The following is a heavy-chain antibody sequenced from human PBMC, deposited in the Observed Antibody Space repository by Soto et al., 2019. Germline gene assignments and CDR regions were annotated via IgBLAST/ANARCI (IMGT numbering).Heavy chain of an antibody. V-gene: IGHV4-30-2*06. Sequence: PSETLSLTCAVSGGSISSGAYSWNWIRQSPGKGLEWIAYIYLSGNTYSNPSLKSRVTISLDRSKNQFSLRLTSVTAADTAVYYCAREGHFYDSSGYFDPWGQGIQVTVSS. J-gene: IGHJ5*02. D-gene: IGHD3-22*01. CDR1: GGSISSGAYS. CDR3: AREGHFYDSSGYFDP. CDR2: IYLSGNT.